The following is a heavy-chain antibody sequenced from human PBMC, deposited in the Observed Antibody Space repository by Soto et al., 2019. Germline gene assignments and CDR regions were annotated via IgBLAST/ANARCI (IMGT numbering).Heavy chain of an antibody. V-gene: IGHV3-21*01. CDR2: ISSSSSYI. CDR1: GFTFSSYS. D-gene: IGHD3-10*01. J-gene: IGHJ6*02. Sequence: PGGSLRLSCAASGFTFSSYSMNWVRQAPGKGLEWVSSISSSSSYIYYADSVKGRFTISRDNAKNSLYLQMNSLRAEDTAVYYCARYLLYGSGSSYGMDVWGQGTTVTVSS. CDR3: ARYLLYGSGSSYGMDV.